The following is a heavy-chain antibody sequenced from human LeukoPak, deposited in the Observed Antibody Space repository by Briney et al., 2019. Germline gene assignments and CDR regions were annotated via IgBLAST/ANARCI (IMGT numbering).Heavy chain of an antibody. CDR1: GFTFSSYG. CDR3: AKDSLYFVVVPAAMMD. CDR2: ISYDGSNK. Sequence: GGFLRLSCAASGFTFSSYGMHWVRQAPGKGLEWVAVISYDGSNKYYADSVKGRFTISRDNSKNTLYLQMNSLRAEDTAVYYCAKDSLYFVVVPAAMMDWGQGTLVTVSS. V-gene: IGHV3-30*18. J-gene: IGHJ4*02. D-gene: IGHD2-2*01.